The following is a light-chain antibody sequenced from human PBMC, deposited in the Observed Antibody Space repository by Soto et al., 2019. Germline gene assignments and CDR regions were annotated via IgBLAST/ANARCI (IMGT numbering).Light chain of an antibody. V-gene: IGKV3-11*01. CDR1: QNLHSF. J-gene: IGKJ5*01. Sequence: EIVLTQSPATLSVSPGERVTLSCRASQNLHSFLNWDQQRPGQAPRPLIYDGSKRAAGVPDRISGDGSGTDYTLTISSLEPEDFAVYYCQQRTRWPMTFGKGTRLEIK. CDR2: DGS. CDR3: QQRTRWPMT.